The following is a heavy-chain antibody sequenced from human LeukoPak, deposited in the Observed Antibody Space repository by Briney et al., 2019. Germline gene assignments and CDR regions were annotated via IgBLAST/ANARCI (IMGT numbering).Heavy chain of an antibody. CDR1: GFTFSSYG. CDR2: ISYDGSNK. CDR3: AKAGRIAAAGIGSVYGMDV. Sequence: AGRSLRLSCAASGFTFSSYGMHWVRQAPGKGLEWVAVISYDGSNKYYADSVKGRFTISRDNSKNTLYLQMNSLRAEDTAVYYCAKAGRIAAAGIGSVYGMDVWGQGTTVTVSS. V-gene: IGHV3-30*18. J-gene: IGHJ6*02. D-gene: IGHD6-13*01.